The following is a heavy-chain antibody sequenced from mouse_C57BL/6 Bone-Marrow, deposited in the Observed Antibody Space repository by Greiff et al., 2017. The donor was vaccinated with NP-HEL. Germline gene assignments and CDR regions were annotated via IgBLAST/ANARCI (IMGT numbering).Heavy chain of an antibody. CDR3: ARSTGTRYWYFDV. Sequence: VQLVESGAELVKPGASVKISCKASGYAFSSYWMNWVKQRPGKGLEWIGQIYPGDGATNYNGKFKGKATLTADKSSSTAYMQLSSLTSEDSAVYFCARSTGTRYWYFDVWGTGTTVTVSS. D-gene: IGHD4-1*02. V-gene: IGHV1-80*01. J-gene: IGHJ1*03. CDR1: GYAFSSYW. CDR2: IYPGDGAT.